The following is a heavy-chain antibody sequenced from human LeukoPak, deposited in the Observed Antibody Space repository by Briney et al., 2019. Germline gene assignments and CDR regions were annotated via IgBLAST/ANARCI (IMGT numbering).Heavy chain of an antibody. Sequence: PSGTLSPTCAVSGGSISSSNWWSWVRQPPGKGLGWIGEIYHSGSTNYNPSLKSRVTISVDKSKNQFSLKLSSVTAADTAVYYCASSDTAQSWYFDLWGRGTLVTVSS. V-gene: IGHV4-4*02. D-gene: IGHD5-18*01. CDR1: GGSISSSNW. CDR2: IYHSGST. J-gene: IGHJ2*01. CDR3: ASSDTAQSWYFDL.